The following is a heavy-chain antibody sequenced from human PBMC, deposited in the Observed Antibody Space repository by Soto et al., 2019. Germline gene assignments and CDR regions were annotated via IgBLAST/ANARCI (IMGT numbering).Heavy chain of an antibody. CDR2: LSGAGCSP. D-gene: IGHD2-21*01. J-gene: IGHJ4*02. Sequence: EGSLRPSCAAVRFTLSGHWMHWLRKVRGQGLVWASRLSGAGCSPSCAGSVKGRFIISRDNAKHTLLLQMNSLRAEDTAFYFCSRVTQTSSDESGAWSCVHWGKGAQVTVS. V-gene: IGHV3-74*01. CDR1: RFTLSGHW. CDR3: SRVTQTSSDESGAWSCVH.